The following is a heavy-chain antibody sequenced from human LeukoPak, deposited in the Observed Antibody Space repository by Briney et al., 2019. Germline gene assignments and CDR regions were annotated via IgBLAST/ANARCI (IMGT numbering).Heavy chain of an antibody. CDR2: INPNSGGT. V-gene: IGHV1-2*02. D-gene: IGHD6-19*01. J-gene: IGHJ5*02. CDR3: ARGRMVGAVAGGWFDP. Sequence: ASVKVSCKASGYTFTGNYMHWVRQAPGQGLEWMGWINPNSGGTNYAQKFQGRVTMTRDTSISTAYMELSRLRSDDTAVYYCARGRMVGAVAGGWFDPWGQGTLVTVSS. CDR1: GYTFTGNY.